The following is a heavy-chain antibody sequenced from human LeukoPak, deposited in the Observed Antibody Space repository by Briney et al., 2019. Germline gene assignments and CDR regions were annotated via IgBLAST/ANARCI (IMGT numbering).Heavy chain of an antibody. D-gene: IGHD2-21*02. CDR3: AKDGDWAFDH. V-gene: IGHV3-74*01. Sequence: PGGSLRLSCAVSGFTFSSYSMHWVRQVPGKGLVWVSSISRDGSVTGYADSVKGRFTISRDNAKNTLLLQMNSLRVEDTAVYYCAKDGDWAFDHWAQGTLVSVSS. CDR2: ISRDGSVT. J-gene: IGHJ4*02. CDR1: GFTFSSYS.